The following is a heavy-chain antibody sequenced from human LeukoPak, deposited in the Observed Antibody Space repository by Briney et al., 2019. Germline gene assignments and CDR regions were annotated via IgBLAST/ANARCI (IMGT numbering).Heavy chain of an antibody. D-gene: IGHD1-26*01. CDR2: IYSGGST. CDR1: GFTVSRNY. CDR3: ARELREHGVFDI. Sequence: TGGSLRLSCAASGFTVSRNYMSWVRQAPGKGLEWASEIYSGGSTYYAASVKGRFSISRDNSKNTVYLQMNSLRVEDTAVYYCARELREHGVFDIWGQGIMVTVSS. V-gene: IGHV3-53*01. J-gene: IGHJ3*02.